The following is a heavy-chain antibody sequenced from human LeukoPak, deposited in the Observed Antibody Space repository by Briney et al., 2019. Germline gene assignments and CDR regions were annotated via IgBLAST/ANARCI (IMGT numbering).Heavy chain of an antibody. J-gene: IGHJ4*02. CDR2: INWNGGSI. Sequence: GGSLRLSCAASGFNFDDNGMSWVRQAPGKGLEWVSGINWNGGSIGYADSVKGRFTISRDNAKNSPYLQMNSLRAEDTALYYCARLMGIAALIPFDYWGQGTLVTVSS. V-gene: IGHV3-20*04. CDR1: GFNFDDNG. D-gene: IGHD6-13*01. CDR3: ARLMGIAALIPFDY.